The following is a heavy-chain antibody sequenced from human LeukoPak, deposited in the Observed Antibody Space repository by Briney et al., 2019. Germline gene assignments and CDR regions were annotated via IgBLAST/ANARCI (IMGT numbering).Heavy chain of an antibody. D-gene: IGHD2-2*01. Sequence: HPGGSLRLSCAASGFTFSSYGMSWVRQAPGKGLEWVSAISGSGGSTHYADSVKGRFTISRDNSKNTLYLQMNILRAEDTAVYYCAKDSGIYCSSTSCYGLDYWGQGTLVTVSS. CDR3: AKDSGIYCSSTSCYGLDY. J-gene: IGHJ4*02. V-gene: IGHV3-23*01. CDR2: ISGSGGST. CDR1: GFTFSSYG.